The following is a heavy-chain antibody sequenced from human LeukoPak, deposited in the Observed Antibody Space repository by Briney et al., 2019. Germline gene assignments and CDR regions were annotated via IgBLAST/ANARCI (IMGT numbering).Heavy chain of an antibody. V-gene: IGHV4-38-2*02. Sequence: SETLSLTCTVSGYSISSGYYWGWIRQPPGKGLEWIGSIYHSGSTYYNPSLKSRVTISVDTSKNQFSLKLSSVTAADTAVYYCARASRNYYGSGSFYWDVWGKGTTVTVSS. J-gene: IGHJ6*04. CDR3: ARASRNYYGSGSFYWDV. CDR1: GYSISSGYY. CDR2: IYHSGST. D-gene: IGHD3-10*01.